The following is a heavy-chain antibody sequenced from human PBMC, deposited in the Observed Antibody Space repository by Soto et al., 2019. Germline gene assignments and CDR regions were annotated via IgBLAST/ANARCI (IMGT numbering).Heavy chain of an antibody. V-gene: IGHV4-59*01. CDR2: IYYSGST. CDR3: ARAKGGYCSSTSGYVGWFDP. D-gene: IGHD2-2*01. J-gene: IGHJ5*02. Sequence: QVQLQESGPGLVKPSETLSLTCTVSGGSISSYYWSWIRQPPGKGLAWIGYIYYSGSTNYNPSLKSRVTIAGDTTKNQCTRKQSSVTAADTAGDYCARAKGGYCSSTSGYVGWFDPWGQGTLVTVSS. CDR1: GGSISSYY.